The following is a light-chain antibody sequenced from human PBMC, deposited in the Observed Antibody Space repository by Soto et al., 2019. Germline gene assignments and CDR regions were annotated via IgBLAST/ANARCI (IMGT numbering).Light chain of an antibody. J-gene: IGKJ1*01. CDR3: QQSYSTPPGT. V-gene: IGKV1-39*01. CDR2: AAS. Sequence: DIQMTQSPSSLSASVGDRVTITCRASQSISSYLNWYQQKPGKAPKLLIYAASSLQSGVPSRFIGIGSGTDVTLTSSSLQPEDFATYYCQQSYSTPPGTFGQGTKVQIK. CDR1: QSISSY.